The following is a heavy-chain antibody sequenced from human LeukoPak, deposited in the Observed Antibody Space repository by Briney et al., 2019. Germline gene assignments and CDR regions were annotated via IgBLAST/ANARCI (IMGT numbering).Heavy chain of an antibody. CDR3: ARDLVMYYYGSGSYWSDDY. CDR2: INPNSGGT. D-gene: IGHD3-10*01. V-gene: IGHV1-2*02. CDR1: GYTFTGYY. J-gene: IGHJ4*02. Sequence: ASVKVSCKASGYTFTGYYMHWVRQAPGQGLEWMGWINPNSGGTNYAQKFQGRVTMTRDTSISTAYMELSRLRSDDTAVYYCARDLVMYYYGSGSYWSDDYWGQGTLVIVSS.